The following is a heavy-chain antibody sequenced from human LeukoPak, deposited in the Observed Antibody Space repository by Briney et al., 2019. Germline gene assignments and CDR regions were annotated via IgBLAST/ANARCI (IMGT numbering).Heavy chain of an antibody. V-gene: IGHV3-23*01. Sequence: GGSLRLSCAASGFTFSSYAMSWVRQAPGKGLEWVSAIGGSGGHTYNADSVKGRFTISRDNSKNTLYLQMNSLRAEDTAVYYCAKGKSVYYDSSGYPELYDYWGQGTLVTVSS. J-gene: IGHJ4*02. CDR1: GFTFSSYA. D-gene: IGHD3-22*01. CDR2: IGGSGGHT. CDR3: AKGKSVYYDSSGYPELYDY.